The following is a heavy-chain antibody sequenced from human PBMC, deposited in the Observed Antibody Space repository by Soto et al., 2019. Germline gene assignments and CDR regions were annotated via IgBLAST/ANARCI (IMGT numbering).Heavy chain of an antibody. J-gene: IGHJ5*02. CDR3: ARGMGIAAALFDH. V-gene: IGHV4-59*01. CDR2: IYYSGST. D-gene: IGHD6-13*01. CDR1: GGSISSYY. Sequence: QVQLQESGPGLVKPSETLSLTCTVSGGSISSYYWSWIRQPPGKGLEWIGYIYYSGSTNYNPSLKSRVTISVDTSKYQFSLKLSSVTAADTAVYYCARGMGIAAALFDHWGQGTLVTVSS.